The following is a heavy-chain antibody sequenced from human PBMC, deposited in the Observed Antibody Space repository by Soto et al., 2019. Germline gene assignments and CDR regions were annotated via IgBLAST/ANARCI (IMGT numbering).Heavy chain of an antibody. CDR1: GGTFSSYA. CDR3: ARSLRNYYYYGMDV. Sequence: SVKVSCKASGGTFSSYAISWVRQAPGQGLEWMGGIIPIFGTANYAQKFQGRVTITADKSTSTAYMELSSLRSEDTAVYYCARSLRNYYYYGMDVWGQGTTVTVSS. CDR2: IIPIFGTA. D-gene: IGHD4-17*01. V-gene: IGHV1-69*06. J-gene: IGHJ6*02.